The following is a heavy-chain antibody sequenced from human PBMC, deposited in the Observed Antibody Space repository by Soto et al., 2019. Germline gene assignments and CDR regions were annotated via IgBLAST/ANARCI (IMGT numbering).Heavy chain of an antibody. D-gene: IGHD3-22*01. V-gene: IGHV1-69*01. J-gene: IGHJ3*02. CDR2: IIPIFGTA. Sequence: QVQLVQSGAEVKKPGSSVKVSCKASGGTFSSYAISWVRQAPGQGLEWMGGIIPIFGTANYAQKFQGRVTITADESTSTAYMELSSLRSEDTAVYYCARSTMIVVGINDAFDIWGQGTMVTVSS. CDR1: GGTFSSYA. CDR3: ARSTMIVVGINDAFDI.